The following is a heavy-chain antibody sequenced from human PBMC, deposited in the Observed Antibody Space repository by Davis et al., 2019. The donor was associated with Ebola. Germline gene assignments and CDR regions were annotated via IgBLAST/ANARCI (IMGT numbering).Heavy chain of an antibody. D-gene: IGHD2-15*01. J-gene: IGHJ4*02. CDR1: GFTFSSYA. CDR2: ISYDGSNK. CDR3: ARVSRGKDSVVVVAAAFDY. V-gene: IGHV3-30*04. Sequence: GESPNISCAASGFTFSSYAMHWLRQAPAKGLEWVAVISYDGSNKYYADSVKCRFTISRDNSTNTLYLQMNSLRAEDTAMYYCARVSRGKDSVVVVAAAFDYWGQGTLVTVSS.